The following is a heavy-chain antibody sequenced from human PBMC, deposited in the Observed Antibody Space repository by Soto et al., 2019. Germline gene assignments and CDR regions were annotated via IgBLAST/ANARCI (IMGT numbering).Heavy chain of an antibody. V-gene: IGHV4-31*03. CDR1: GASISSGSYY. Sequence: SETLSLTCTVSGASISSGSYYWSWICQLPGKGLEWIGYISNSGSTYYNPSLKSRVTISVDTSKNQFSLRVSSVTAADTAVYYCARAVYSNHVYWGQGTLVTVSS. CDR2: ISNSGST. D-gene: IGHD4-4*01. CDR3: ARAVYSNHVY. J-gene: IGHJ4*02.